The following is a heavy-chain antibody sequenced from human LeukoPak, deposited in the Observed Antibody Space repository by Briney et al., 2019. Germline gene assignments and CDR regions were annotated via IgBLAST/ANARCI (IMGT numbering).Heavy chain of an antibody. CDR3: ASSQWLASYYYYGMDV. V-gene: IGHV4-39*01. CDR1: GGSISSSSDF. CDR2: VHYSGNT. Sequence: SETLSPTCTVSGGSISSSSDFWGWIRQPPGKGLECIGNVHYSGNTYYNPSLKSRVTISVDTSKNQFSLKLRSVTAADTAVYYCASSQWLASYYYYGMDVWGQGTTVTASS. J-gene: IGHJ6*02. D-gene: IGHD5-12*01.